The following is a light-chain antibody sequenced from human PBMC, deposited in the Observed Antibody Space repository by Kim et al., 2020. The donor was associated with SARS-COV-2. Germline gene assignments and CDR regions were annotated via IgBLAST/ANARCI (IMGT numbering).Light chain of an antibody. J-gene: IGLJ3*02. Sequence: QPVLTQSPSASASLGASVKLTCTLSSGHSSYSIAWHQQQPEKGPRFLMKVNSDGSHTKGDGIPDRFSASSSGADRYLTISSLQSEDEADYYCQTWGTGPIWVFGGGTQLTVL. V-gene: IGLV4-69*01. CDR3: QTWGTGPIWV. CDR2: VNSDGSH. CDR1: SGHSSYS.